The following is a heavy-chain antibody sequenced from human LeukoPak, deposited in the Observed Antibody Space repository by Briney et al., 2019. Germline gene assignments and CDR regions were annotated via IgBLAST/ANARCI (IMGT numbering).Heavy chain of an antibody. CDR2: ITDSGSTI. CDR3: ARSIGLTGGGVDV. CDR1: GFTFRDYN. Sequence: PGGSLRLSCAASGFTFRDYNMTWVRQAPGKGLEWVSYITDSGSTIHYADTVNGRFIISRDNAKNSLYLQMNSLRAEDSAVYYCARSIGLTGGGVDVWGRGTTVTVSS. J-gene: IGHJ6*02. V-gene: IGHV3-11*01. D-gene: IGHD3-9*01.